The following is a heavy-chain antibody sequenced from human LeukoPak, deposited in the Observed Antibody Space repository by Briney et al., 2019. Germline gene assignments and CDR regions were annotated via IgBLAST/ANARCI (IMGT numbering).Heavy chain of an antibody. J-gene: IGHJ4*02. Sequence: PGGSLRLSCAASGFTFSSYWMHWVRQAPGKGLVWVSRINSDGSSTTYADSVKGRFTVSRDNAKNTLYLQMNSLRAEDTAVYYCARGPEAYLLYFDYWGQGTLVTVSS. CDR2: INSDGSST. D-gene: IGHD2-21*01. CDR3: ARGPEAYLLYFDY. CDR1: GFTFSSYW. V-gene: IGHV3-74*01.